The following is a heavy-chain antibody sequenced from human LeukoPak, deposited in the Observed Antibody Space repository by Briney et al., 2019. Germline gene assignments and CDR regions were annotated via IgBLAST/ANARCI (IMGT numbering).Heavy chain of an antibody. CDR3: AGGRDRSSLFFDS. J-gene: IGHJ4*02. V-gene: IGHV3-74*01. CDR1: GLTLSRYW. Sequence: PGGSLRLSCAASGLTLSRYWMHWVRHAPGRGLVWGSRRDSDGRRISHGDPVKGRFTISRDNAKNTLYLQMNSLRAEDTAVYYCAGGRDRSSLFFDSWGQGTLVTVSS. D-gene: IGHD5-24*01. CDR2: RDSDGRRI.